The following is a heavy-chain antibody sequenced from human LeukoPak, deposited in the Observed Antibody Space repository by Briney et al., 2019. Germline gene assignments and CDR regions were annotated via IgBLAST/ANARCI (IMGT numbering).Heavy chain of an antibody. D-gene: IGHD3-16*01. J-gene: IGHJ6*03. CDR1: EFTFSSHA. Sequence: GGSLRLSCAASEFTFSSHAMNWVRQAPGKGLEWVAVMSFDGSHIYSADSVQGRFTISRDNAKNTLFLHMNSLNADDTAVYYCARGGTYCYQYYYMADWGKGTTVTVSS. CDR2: MSFDGSHI. CDR3: ARGGTYCYQYYYMAD. V-gene: IGHV3-30*01.